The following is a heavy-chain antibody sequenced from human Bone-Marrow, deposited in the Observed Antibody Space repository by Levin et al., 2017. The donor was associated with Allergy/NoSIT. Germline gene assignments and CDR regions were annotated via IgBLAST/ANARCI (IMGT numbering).Heavy chain of an antibody. CDR1: GFSFRSFA. D-gene: IGHD6-13*01. CDR2: MPYDGSHA. V-gene: IGHV3-30*18. CDR3: VKDTVRGGSTWYALDP. J-gene: IGHJ5*02. Sequence: GESLKISCVGSGFSFRSFAMDWVRQAPGKGLDWVALMPYDGSHADYVDSVKGRFTISRDNAKDTLSLEMQSLKPEDSGTYYCVKDTVRGGSTWYALDPWGQGTVVTVS.